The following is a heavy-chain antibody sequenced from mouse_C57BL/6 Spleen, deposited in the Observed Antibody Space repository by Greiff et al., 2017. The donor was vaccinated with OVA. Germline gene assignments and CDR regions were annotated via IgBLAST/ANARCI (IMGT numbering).Heavy chain of an antibody. CDR3: ARFTTVVAPDYFDY. J-gene: IGHJ2*01. CDR1: GYTFTSYW. Sequence: VQLQQPGAELVKPGASVKLSCKASGYTFTSYWMHWVKQRPGQGLEWIGMIHPNSGSTNYNEKFKSKATLTVDKSSSTAYMQLSSLTSEDSAVDYCARFTTVVAPDYFDYWGQGTTLTVSS. CDR2: IHPNSGST. V-gene: IGHV1-64*01. D-gene: IGHD1-1*01.